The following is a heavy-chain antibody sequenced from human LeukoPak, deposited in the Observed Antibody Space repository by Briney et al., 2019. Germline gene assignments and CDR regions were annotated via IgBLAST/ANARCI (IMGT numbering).Heavy chain of an antibody. D-gene: IGHD5-12*01. CDR3: ARMSGYSGYDSNDY. CDR1: GYTFTNYG. V-gene: IGHV1-18*01. Sequence: ASVKVSCKASGYTFTNYGISWVRQAPGQGLEWMGWISAYNGNTNYAQKLQGRVTMTTDTSTTTAYMELRRLRSDDTAVYYCARMSGYSGYDSNDYWGQGTLVTVSS. J-gene: IGHJ4*02. CDR2: ISAYNGNT.